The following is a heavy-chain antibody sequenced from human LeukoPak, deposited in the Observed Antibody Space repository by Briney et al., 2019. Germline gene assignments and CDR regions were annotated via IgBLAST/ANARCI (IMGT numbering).Heavy chain of an antibody. V-gene: IGHV4-61*02. CDR3: ARDRHVDTAMVEAFDI. D-gene: IGHD5-18*01. Sequence: SETLSLTCTVSGGSISSGGYYWSWIRQPAGKRLEWIGRIYSSGSTNYNPSLKSRVTMSVDTSKNQFSLKLSSVTAADTAVYYCARDRHVDTAMVEAFDIWGQGTMVTVSS. CDR1: GGSISSGGYY. J-gene: IGHJ3*02. CDR2: IYSSGST.